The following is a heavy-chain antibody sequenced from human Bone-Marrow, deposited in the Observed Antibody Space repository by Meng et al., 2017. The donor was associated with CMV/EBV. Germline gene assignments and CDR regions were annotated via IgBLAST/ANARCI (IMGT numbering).Heavy chain of an antibody. Sequence: ASVKVSCKASGYTFTSYDINWVRQATGQGLEWMGWMNPNSGNTGYAQKFQGRVTMTRNTSISTAYMELSSLRSEDTAVYYCARVGYYYYGMDVWGQGTTVTVYS. CDR2: MNPNSGNT. V-gene: IGHV1-8*01. J-gene: IGHJ6*01. CDR3: ARVGYYYYGMDV. CDR1: GYTFTSYD.